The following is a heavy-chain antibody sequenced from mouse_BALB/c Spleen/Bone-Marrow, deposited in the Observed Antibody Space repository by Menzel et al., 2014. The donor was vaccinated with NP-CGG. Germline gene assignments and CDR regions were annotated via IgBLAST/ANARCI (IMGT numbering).Heavy chain of an antibody. CDR2: IDPYDSET. V-gene: IGHV1-52*01. CDR3: ARGRDYDVFAY. Sequence: QVQLQQSGTELVRPGASVKLSCKASGYTFTSYWMNWVKQRPEQGLEWIGRIDPYDSETHYNQKFKDKAILTVDKSSSTAYIQLSSLTSEDSAVYYCARGRDYDVFAYWGQGTLVTVSA. D-gene: IGHD2-4*01. CDR1: GYTFTSYW. J-gene: IGHJ3*01.